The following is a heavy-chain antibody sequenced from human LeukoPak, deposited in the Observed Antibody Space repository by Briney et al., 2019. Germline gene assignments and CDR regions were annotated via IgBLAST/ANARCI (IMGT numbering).Heavy chain of an antibody. CDR1: GGTFSSYA. V-gene: IGHV1-69*13. Sequence: ASVKVSCKASGGTFSSYAISWVRQAPGQGLEWMGGIIPIFGTANYAQKFQGRVTITADGSTSTAYMELSSLRSEDTAVYYCASHMITFGGVISDYYYYGMDVWGQGTTVTVSS. D-gene: IGHD3-16*02. CDR3: ASHMITFGGVISDYYYYGMDV. CDR2: IIPIFGTA. J-gene: IGHJ6*02.